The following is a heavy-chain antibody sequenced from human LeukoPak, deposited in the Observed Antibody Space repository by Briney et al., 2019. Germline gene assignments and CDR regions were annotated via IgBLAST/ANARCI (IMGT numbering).Heavy chain of an antibody. CDR3: ARGLGSGRYYYYYGLDV. Sequence: SSETLSLTCTVSGGSTSSGDFSWSWIRQSPGKGLELIGYIYHSGSTYYSPSLKSRVTISVDTSKNQFSLKVKSVTAADTAVYYCARGLGSGRYYYYYGLDVWGQGTTVTVTS. CDR2: IYHSGST. V-gene: IGHV4-30-4*01. J-gene: IGHJ6*02. CDR1: GGSTSSGDFS. D-gene: IGHD3-10*01.